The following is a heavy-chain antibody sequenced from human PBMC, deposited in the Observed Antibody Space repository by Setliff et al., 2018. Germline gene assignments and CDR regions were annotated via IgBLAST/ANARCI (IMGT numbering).Heavy chain of an antibody. D-gene: IGHD3-22*01. CDR2: ISGSGRNT. CDR1: GFIFGNYA. V-gene: IGHV3-23*01. CDR3: AKEEYSDSSGYYYETPWFDP. Sequence: LRISCATSGFIFGNYAMNWVRQAPGKGVEWVSGISGSGRNTYYADSVKGRFTISRDNSQNTVFLQVNSLRPKDSAVYYCAKEEYSDSSGYYYETPWFDPWGQGTLVTVSS. J-gene: IGHJ5*02.